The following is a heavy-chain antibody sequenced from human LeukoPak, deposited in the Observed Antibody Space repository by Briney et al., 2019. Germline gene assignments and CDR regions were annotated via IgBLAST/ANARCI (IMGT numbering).Heavy chain of an antibody. D-gene: IGHD2-2*01. CDR3: ARAWGLYCSSTSCLGSLLDY. CDR1: GFTFSSYA. V-gene: IGHV3-30-3*01. CDR2: ISYDGSNK. J-gene: IGHJ4*02. Sequence: GRSLRLSCAASGFTFSSYAMHWVRQAPGKGLEWVAVISYDGSNKYYADSVKGRFTISRDNSKNTLYLQMNSLRAEDTAVYYCARAWGLYCSSTSCLGSLLDYWGQGTLVTVSS.